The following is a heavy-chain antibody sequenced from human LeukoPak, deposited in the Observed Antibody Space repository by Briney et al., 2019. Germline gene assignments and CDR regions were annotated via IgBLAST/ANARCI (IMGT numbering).Heavy chain of an antibody. V-gene: IGHV3-9*01. CDR3: AKDGNYDFYYMDV. Sequence: PGGSLRLSCAASGFTFDDYAMHWVRQAPGKGLEWVSGISWNSGSIGYADSVKGRFTISRDNAKNSLYLQMNSLRAEDTALYYCAKDGNYDFYYMDVWGKGTTVTVSS. CDR2: ISWNSGSI. J-gene: IGHJ6*03. D-gene: IGHD3-3*01. CDR1: GFTFDDYA.